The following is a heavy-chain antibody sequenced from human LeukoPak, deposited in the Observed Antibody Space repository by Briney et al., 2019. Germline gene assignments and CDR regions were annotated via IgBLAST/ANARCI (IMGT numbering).Heavy chain of an antibody. CDR3: AREGYDSSGYYYSFAFDI. CDR2: ISGSGGST. CDR1: GFTFSSYA. Sequence: GGSLRLSCAASGFTFSSYAMSWVRQAPGKGLEWVSAISGSGGSTYYADSVKGRFTISRDNSKNTLYLQMNSLRAEDTAVYYCAREGYDSSGYYYSFAFDIWGQGTMVTVSS. D-gene: IGHD3-22*01. J-gene: IGHJ3*02. V-gene: IGHV3-23*01.